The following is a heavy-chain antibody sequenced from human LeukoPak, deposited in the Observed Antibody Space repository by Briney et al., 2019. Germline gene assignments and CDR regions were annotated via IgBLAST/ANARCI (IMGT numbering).Heavy chain of an antibody. V-gene: IGHV4-59*12. CDR1: GGSLSSYY. CDR3: ARWVTTDMVDDAFDI. J-gene: IGHJ3*02. CDR2: IYYTGST. Sequence: PSETLSLTCTVSGGSLSSYYWTWIRQPPGKGLEWIGYIYYTGSTSYNPSLKSRVTISVQTSKNQFSLKLSSVTAADTAVYYCARWVTTDMVDDAFDIWGQGTMVTVSS. D-gene: IGHD5-18*01.